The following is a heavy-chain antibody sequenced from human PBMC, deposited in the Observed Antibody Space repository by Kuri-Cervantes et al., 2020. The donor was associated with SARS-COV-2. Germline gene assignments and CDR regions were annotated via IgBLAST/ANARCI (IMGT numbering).Heavy chain of an antibody. V-gene: IGHV1-24*01. D-gene: IGHD6-13*01. CDR3: ARGVGSSSSSLY. Sequence: GGSLRLSCKVSGYTLTELSMHWVRQAPGKGLEWMGGFDPEDGETIYAQKFQGRVTMTEDTSTDTAYMELSSLRSEDTAVYYCARGVGSSSSSLYWGQGTLVTVSS. CDR2: FDPEDGET. CDR1: GYTLTELS. J-gene: IGHJ4*02.